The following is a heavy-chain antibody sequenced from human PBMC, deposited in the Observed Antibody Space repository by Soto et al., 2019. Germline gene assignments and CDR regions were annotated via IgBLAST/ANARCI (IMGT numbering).Heavy chain of an antibody. J-gene: IGHJ5*02. CDR3: ARDGTRTTWFVP. CDR1: GGSISSSNW. Sequence: QVQLQESGPGLVKPSGTLSLTCAVSGGSISSSNWWSWVRQPPGKGLEWIGEIYHSGSTNYNPSLKTRXXIXVXXSTNQFSLKLSSVTAADTAVYYCARDGTRTTWFVPWGQGTLVTVSA. D-gene: IGHD4-17*01. V-gene: IGHV4-4*02. CDR2: IYHSGST.